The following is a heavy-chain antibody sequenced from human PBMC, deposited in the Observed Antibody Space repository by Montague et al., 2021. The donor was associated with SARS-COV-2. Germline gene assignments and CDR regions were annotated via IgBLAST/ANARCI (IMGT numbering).Heavy chain of an antibody. J-gene: IGHJ5*02. CDR1: DDSISTSTIYY. V-gene: IGHV4-39*01. D-gene: IGHD2-15*01. CDR3: ARQGGGEPGIAIAATFDP. Sequence: SETLSLTCAVSDDSISTSTIYYWGWIRQPPGKGLEWIGSIYNSGRTFYNPSLKSRVTMSVDASKNQFSVRLTSVTAADSAVYYCARQGGGEPGIAIAATFDPWGQGILVTVSS. CDR2: IYNSGRT.